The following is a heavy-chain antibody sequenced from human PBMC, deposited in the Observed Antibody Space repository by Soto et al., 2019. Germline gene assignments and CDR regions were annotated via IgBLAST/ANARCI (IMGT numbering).Heavy chain of an antibody. CDR2: IGPYTGVT. D-gene: IGHD3-10*01. CDR3: AREGDGRGRHYDY. J-gene: IGHJ4*02. CDR1: GYTFTSYG. Sequence: ASVKVSCKASGYTFTSYGFSWVRQAPGQGLEWMGWIGPYTGVTNYAQKFQGRVTMTTDTSTSTAYMELRSLRSDDTAVYYCAREGDGRGRHYDYWGQGTLVTVSS. V-gene: IGHV1-18*01.